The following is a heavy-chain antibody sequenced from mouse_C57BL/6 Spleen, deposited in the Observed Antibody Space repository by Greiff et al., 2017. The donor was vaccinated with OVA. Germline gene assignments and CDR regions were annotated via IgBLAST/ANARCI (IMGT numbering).Heavy chain of an antibody. CDR1: GFSLTSYG. J-gene: IGHJ4*01. V-gene: IGHV2-5*01. Sequence: QVQLQQSGPGLVQPSQSLSITCTVSGFSLTSYGVHWVRQSPGKGLEWLGVIWRGGSTDYNAAFMSRLSITTDNSKSQVFFKMNSLQADDTAIYYCAKNENWDNYAMDYWGQGTSVTVSS. CDR3: AKNENWDNYAMDY. D-gene: IGHD4-1*01. CDR2: IWRGGST.